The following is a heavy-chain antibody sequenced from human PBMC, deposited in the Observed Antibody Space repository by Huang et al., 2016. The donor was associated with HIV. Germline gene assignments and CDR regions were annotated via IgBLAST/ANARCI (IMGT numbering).Heavy chain of an antibody. V-gene: IGHV4-34*01. J-gene: IGHJ4*02. CDR3: ASLFFDY. CDR1: GGSFSGYY. Sequence: QVQLQQWGAGVLKPSETLSLTCAVYGGSFSGYYWSWIRQSRGKGLGWIGEINHSGSTNYNPSLKSRVTMSVDTSKNQFSLKLSSVTAADTAVYYCASLFFDYWGQGILVTVSS. CDR2: INHSGST.